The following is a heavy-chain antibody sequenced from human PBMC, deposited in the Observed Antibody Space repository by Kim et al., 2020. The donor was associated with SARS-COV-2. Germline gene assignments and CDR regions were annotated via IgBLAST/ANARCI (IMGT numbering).Heavy chain of an antibody. CDR3: ARARVAATLSYYYYYYMDV. CDR1: GYTFTSYY. J-gene: IGHJ6*03. Sequence: ASVKVSCKASGYTFTSYYMHWVRQAPGQGLEWMGIINPSGGSTSYAQKFQGRVTMTRDTSTSTVYMELSSLRSEDTAVYYCARARVAATLSYYYYYYMDVWGKGTTVTVSS. CDR2: INPSGGST. V-gene: IGHV1-46*01. D-gene: IGHD2-15*01.